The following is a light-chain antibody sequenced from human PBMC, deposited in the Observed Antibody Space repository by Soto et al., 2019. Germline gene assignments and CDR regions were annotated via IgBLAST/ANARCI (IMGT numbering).Light chain of an antibody. CDR2: DAS. CDR3: QQYNSYGT. Sequence: DIHMTQSPSTLSASVGDRVTITCRASQSISSWLAWYQQKPGKAPKLLIYDASSLESGVPSRFSGSGSGTEFTLTISSLQPDDFATYYCQQYNSYGTFGQGTKVDIK. CDR1: QSISSW. V-gene: IGKV1-5*01. J-gene: IGKJ1*01.